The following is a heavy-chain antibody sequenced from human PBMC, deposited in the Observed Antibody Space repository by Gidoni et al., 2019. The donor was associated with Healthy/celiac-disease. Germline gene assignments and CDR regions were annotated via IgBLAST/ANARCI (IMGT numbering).Heavy chain of an antibody. Sequence: EVQLVESGGCLVKPGGSLRLSCAASVFPFSNAWMSWVRQDPGKGLGGVGSIKSKTEGGKTDYAAPVKGRFTISRDDSKNTRYLKMNSLKTEDTAVYYCTTGPRRGWPNHYWGQGTLVNVSS. D-gene: IGHD6-19*01. CDR1: VFPFSNAW. CDR2: IKSKTEGGKT. V-gene: IGHV3-15*01. CDR3: TTGPRRGWPNHY. J-gene: IGHJ4*02.